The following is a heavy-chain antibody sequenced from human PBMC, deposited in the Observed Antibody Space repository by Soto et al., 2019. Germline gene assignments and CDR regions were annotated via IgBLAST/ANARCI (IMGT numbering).Heavy chain of an antibody. CDR1: GFTFSSYA. D-gene: IGHD1-7*01. CDR3: ARDQGGTTLYYHGMDV. J-gene: IGHJ6*02. Sequence: QVQLVESGGGVVQPGRSLRLSCAASGFTFSSYAMHWVRQAPGQGLEWVALISYDGSNKYYADSVKGRFTISRDNPKNTLYLQMNSLRPEDTAVYHCARDQGGTTLYYHGMDVWGQGTTVTVSS. V-gene: IGHV3-30-3*01. CDR2: ISYDGSNK.